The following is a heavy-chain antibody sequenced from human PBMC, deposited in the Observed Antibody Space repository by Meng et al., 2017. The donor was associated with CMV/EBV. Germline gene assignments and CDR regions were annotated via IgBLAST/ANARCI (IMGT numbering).Heavy chain of an antibody. CDR2: IIPIFGTA. CDR1: GGTFSSYA. CDR3: ARGNWNYRVYGMDV. V-gene: IGHV1-69*05. Sequence: SVKVSCKASGGTFSSYAISWVRQAPGQGLEWMGGIIPIFGTANYAQRFQGRVTITTDESTSTAYMELSSLRSEDTAVYYCARGNWNYRVYGMDVWGQGTTVTVSS. J-gene: IGHJ6*02. D-gene: IGHD1-7*01.